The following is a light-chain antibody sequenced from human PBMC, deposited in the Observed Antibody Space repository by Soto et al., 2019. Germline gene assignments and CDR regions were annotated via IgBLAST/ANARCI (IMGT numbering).Light chain of an antibody. V-gene: IGKV1-39*01. CDR3: QQSYNTPRT. CDR1: QSMSNF. J-gene: IGKJ1*01. Sequence: DIQLTQSPSSLSASVGDRVTITCRASQSMSNFLNWYQQRPGQAPKLLISSSSNVQSGVPSRFSGSGSGTDFTLAISGLQPEDGASYCCQQSYNTPRTVGQGTKVEI. CDR2: SSS.